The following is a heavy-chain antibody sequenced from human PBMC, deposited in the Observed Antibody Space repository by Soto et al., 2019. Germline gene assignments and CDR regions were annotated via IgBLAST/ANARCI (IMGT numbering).Heavy chain of an antibody. CDR2: ISSSSSTI. V-gene: IGHV3-48*02. J-gene: IGHJ6*02. D-gene: IGHD6-13*01. CDR3: ARYQAAAGISYYYYGMDV. CDR1: GFTFSSYS. Sequence: EVQLVESGGGLVQPGGSLRLSCAASGFTFSSYSMNWVRQAPGKGLEWVSYISSSSSTIYYADSVKGRFTISRDNAKNSLYLQMNSLRDEDTAVYYCARYQAAAGISYYYYGMDVWGQGTTVTVSS.